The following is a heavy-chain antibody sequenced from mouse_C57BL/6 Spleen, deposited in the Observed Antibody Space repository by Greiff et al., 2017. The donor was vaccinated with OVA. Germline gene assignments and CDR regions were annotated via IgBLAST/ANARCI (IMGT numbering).Heavy chain of an antibody. CDR3: ARAGNYYGSSYAMDY. CDR2: IYPGSGNT. J-gene: IGHJ4*01. CDR1: GYTFTDYY. Sequence: QVQLQQSGAELVRPGASVKLSCKASGYTFTDYYINWVKQRPGQGLEWIARIYPGSGNTYYNEKFKGKATLTAEQSSSTAYMQLSSLTSEDSAVYFCARAGNYYGSSYAMDYWGQGTSVTVSS. D-gene: IGHD1-1*01. V-gene: IGHV1-76*01.